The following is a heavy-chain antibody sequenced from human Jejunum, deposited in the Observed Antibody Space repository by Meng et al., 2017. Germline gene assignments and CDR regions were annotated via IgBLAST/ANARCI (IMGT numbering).Heavy chain of an antibody. D-gene: IGHD3-10*02. CDR2: ISYDATTK. CDR1: GFTFNNYA. J-gene: IGHJ4*02. V-gene: IGHV3-30*04. CDR3: ARAKGGPMFEDFDN. Sequence: GESLKISCAASGFTFNNYAMHWVRQTPGKRLEWVAAISYDATTKYDADSVKGRFTISRDNSNNTLYLQMNSLRVEDTAVYYCARAKGGPMFEDFDNWGQGTLVTVSS.